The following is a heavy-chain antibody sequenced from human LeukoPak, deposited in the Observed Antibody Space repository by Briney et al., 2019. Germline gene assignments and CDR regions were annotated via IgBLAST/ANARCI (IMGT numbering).Heavy chain of an antibody. CDR2: IFFSGST. D-gene: IGHD5-24*01. CDR3: ARKGDGYNSGYFDL. Sequence: SETLSLTCSVSGGSISSSSYYWGWLRQPPGKGLEWIGSIFFSGSTYYNPSLKSRVTISVDTSKNQFSLILSSMTAADTAVYYCARKGDGYNSGYFDLWGRGTLVTVPS. J-gene: IGHJ2*01. CDR1: GGSISSSSYY. V-gene: IGHV4-39*01.